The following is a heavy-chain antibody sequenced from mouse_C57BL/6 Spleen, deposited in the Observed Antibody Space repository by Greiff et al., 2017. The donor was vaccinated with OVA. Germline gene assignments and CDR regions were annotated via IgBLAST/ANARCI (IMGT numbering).Heavy chain of an antibody. Sequence: QVQLQQPGAELVRPGSSVKLSCKASGYTFTSYWMHWVKQRPIQGLEWIGNIDPSDSETHYNQKFKDKATLTVDKSSSTAYMQLSSLTSEDSAVYYFAREDGSSPFAYWGQGTLVTVSA. CDR2: IDPSDSET. J-gene: IGHJ3*01. D-gene: IGHD1-1*01. CDR3: AREDGSSPFAY. V-gene: IGHV1-52*01. CDR1: GYTFTSYW.